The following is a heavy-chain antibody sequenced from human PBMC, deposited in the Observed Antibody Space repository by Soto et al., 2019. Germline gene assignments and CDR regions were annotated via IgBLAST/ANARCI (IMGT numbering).Heavy chain of an antibody. Sequence: SETLSLTCTVSGGSISSYYWSWIRQPPGKGLEWIGYVYNSGSTNYNPSLKSRVTISVDTSKNQFSLKVNSVTAADTAVYYCAREHGFSYGLNYFDPWGQGTLVSVSS. V-gene: IGHV4-59*01. CDR1: GGSISSYY. CDR2: VYNSGST. D-gene: IGHD5-18*01. J-gene: IGHJ5*02. CDR3: AREHGFSYGLNYFDP.